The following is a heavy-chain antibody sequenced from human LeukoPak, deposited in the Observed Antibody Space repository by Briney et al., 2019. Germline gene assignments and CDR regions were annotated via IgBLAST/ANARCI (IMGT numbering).Heavy chain of an antibody. Sequence: PSETLSLTCTVSGGSISSYYWSWIRQPAGKGLEWIGRIYTSGSTNYNPSIKSRVTMSVDTSKNQFSLKLSSVTAADTAVYYCARVGEIGSSWYGTHSDYWGQGTLVTVSS. CDR2: IYTSGST. J-gene: IGHJ4*02. D-gene: IGHD6-13*01. V-gene: IGHV4-4*07. CDR1: GGSISSYY. CDR3: ARVGEIGSSWYGTHSDY.